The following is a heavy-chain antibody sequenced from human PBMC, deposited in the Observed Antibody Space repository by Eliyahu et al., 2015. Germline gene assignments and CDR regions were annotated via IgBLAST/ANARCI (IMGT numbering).Heavy chain of an antibody. D-gene: IGHD6-19*01. Sequence: QVQLQESGPGLVKPSETLSLTCSVSGDSISSYYWSWIRQPPGKGLEWVGYIYYSGSTNYNPSLKSRVTISVDTAKNQFSLRLNSVTAADTAVYYCARGLYTSGWYALGYWGQGTLVTVSS. CDR1: GDSISSYY. CDR3: ARGLYTSGWYALGY. CDR2: IYYSGST. J-gene: IGHJ4*02. V-gene: IGHV4-59*12.